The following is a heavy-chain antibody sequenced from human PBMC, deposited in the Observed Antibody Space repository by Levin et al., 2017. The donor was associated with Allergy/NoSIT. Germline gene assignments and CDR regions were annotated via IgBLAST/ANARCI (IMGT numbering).Heavy chain of an antibody. CDR2: IFSGSNT. J-gene: IGHJ3*02. D-gene: IGHD5-24*01. V-gene: IGHV3-53*01. CDR1: GFTVSSNY. CDR3: ARGRTRMATDAFDI. Sequence: GGSLRLSCAASGFTVSSNYMSWVRQAPGKGLEWVSVIFSGSNTYYADSVKGRFTISRDNSKNTLYLQMNSLRAEDTALYYCARGRTRMATDAFDIWGQGTMVTVSS.